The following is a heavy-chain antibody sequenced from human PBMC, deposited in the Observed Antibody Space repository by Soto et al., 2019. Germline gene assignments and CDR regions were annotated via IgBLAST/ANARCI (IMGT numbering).Heavy chain of an antibody. CDR1: GGTFSSYA. J-gene: IGHJ6*02. CDR2: IIPIFGTA. Sequence: SSVKVSCKASGGTFSSYAISWVRQAPGQGLEWMGGIIPIFGTANYAQKFQGRVTITADESTSTAYMELSSLRSEDTAVYYCAREEDSRSSRSYYYGMEVCGQGTTVTGS. CDR3: AREEDSRSSRSYYYGMEV. V-gene: IGHV1-69*13. D-gene: IGHD6-6*01.